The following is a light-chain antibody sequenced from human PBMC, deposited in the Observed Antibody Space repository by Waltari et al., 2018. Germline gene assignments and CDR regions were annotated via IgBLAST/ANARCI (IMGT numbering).Light chain of an antibody. CDR2: GNS. Sequence: QSVLTQPPSVSGAPGQRVPISCTGSSSNIGAGYDVPWYQQLPGTAPKLLIYGNSNRPSGVPDRFSGSKSGTSASLAITGLQAEDEADYYCQSYDSSLSGPYVFGTGTKVTVL. J-gene: IGLJ1*01. CDR3: QSYDSSLSGPYV. V-gene: IGLV1-40*01. CDR1: SSNIGAGYD.